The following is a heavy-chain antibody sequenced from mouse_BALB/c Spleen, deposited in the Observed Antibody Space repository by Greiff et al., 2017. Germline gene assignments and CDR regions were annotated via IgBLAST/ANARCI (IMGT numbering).Heavy chain of an antibody. CDR3: AKGLTGYFDY. D-gene: IGHD4-1*01. CDR1: GYSITSDYA. J-gene: IGHJ2*01. Sequence: VQLQESGPGLVKPSQSLSLTCTVTGYSITSDYAWNWIRQFPGNKLEWMGYISYSGSTSYNPSLKSRISITRDTSKNQFFLQLNSVTTEDTATYYCAKGLTGYFDYWGQGTTLTVSS. CDR2: ISYSGST. V-gene: IGHV3-2*02.